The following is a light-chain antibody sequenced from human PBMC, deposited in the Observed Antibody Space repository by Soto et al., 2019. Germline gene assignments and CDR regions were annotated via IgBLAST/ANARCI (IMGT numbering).Light chain of an antibody. CDR3: CSYAPSRTLL. CDR1: SSDVGTYNL. Sequence: QSALTQPASVSESPGQSITISCTGSSSDVGTYNLVTWYQQHPGKAPKLIIYEGNKRPSGVSNRFSASKSGNTASLTISGLLAEDEADYYCCSYAPSRTLLFGGGTKLTVL. V-gene: IGLV2-23*01. CDR2: EGN. J-gene: IGLJ2*01.